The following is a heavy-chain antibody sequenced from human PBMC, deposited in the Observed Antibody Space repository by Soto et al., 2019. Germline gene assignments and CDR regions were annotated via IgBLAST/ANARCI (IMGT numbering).Heavy chain of an antibody. D-gene: IGHD2-2*01. CDR1: GFTFSSYG. CDR3: VKGDIVVVPAAILTDYYYGMDV. Sequence: PGGSLRLSCAASGFTFSSYGMHWVRQAPGKGLEWVAVISYDGSNKYYADSVKGRFTISRDNSKNTLYLQMSSLRAEDTAVYYCVKGDIVVVPAAILTDYYYGMDVWGQGTTVTVSS. V-gene: IGHV3-30*18. CDR2: ISYDGSNK. J-gene: IGHJ6*02.